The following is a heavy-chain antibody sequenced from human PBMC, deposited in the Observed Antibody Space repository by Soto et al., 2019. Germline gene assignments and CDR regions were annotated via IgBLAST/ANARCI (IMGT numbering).Heavy chain of an antibody. Sequence: SETLSLTCAVYGGSFSGYYWSWIRQPPGKGLEWIGEINHSGSTNYNPSLKSRVTISVDTSKNQFSLKLSSVTAADTAVYYCARGIERIQLWLRPGRYFDYWGQGTLVTVSS. V-gene: IGHV4-34*01. CDR1: GGSFSGYY. CDR3: ARGIERIQLWLRPGRYFDY. J-gene: IGHJ4*02. D-gene: IGHD5-18*01. CDR2: INHSGST.